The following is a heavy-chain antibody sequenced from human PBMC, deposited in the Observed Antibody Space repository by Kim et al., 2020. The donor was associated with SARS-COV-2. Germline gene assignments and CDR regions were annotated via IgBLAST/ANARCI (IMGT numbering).Heavy chain of an antibody. CDR3: ARETKPYYYDSSGYFYS. Sequence: FQGRVTITRDTSASTAYMELSSLRSEDTAVYYCARETKPYYYDSSGYFYSWGQGTLVTVSS. J-gene: IGHJ5*01. D-gene: IGHD3-22*01. V-gene: IGHV1-3*01.